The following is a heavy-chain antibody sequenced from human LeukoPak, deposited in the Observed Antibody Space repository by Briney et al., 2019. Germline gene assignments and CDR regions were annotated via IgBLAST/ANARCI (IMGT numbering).Heavy chain of an antibody. D-gene: IGHD1-26*01. J-gene: IGHJ4*02. CDR2: ISSSGSNI. Sequence: LSLTCTVSGGSISSSSYYWGWIRQPPGKGLEWVSYISSSGSNIYYADSVKGRFTISRDNAKNSLYLQVNSLRAEDTAVYYCAKDERWELVTHWGQGTLVTVSS. V-gene: IGHV3-11*04. CDR1: GGSISSSSYY. CDR3: AKDERWELVTH.